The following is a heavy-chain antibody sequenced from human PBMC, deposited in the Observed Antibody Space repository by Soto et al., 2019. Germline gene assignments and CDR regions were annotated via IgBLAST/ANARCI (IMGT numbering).Heavy chain of an antibody. CDR2: ISYDGSNK. V-gene: IGHV3-30-3*01. D-gene: IGHD6-19*01. Sequence: QVQLVESGGGVVQPGRSLRLSCAASGFTFSSYAMHWVRQAPGKGLEWVAVISYDGSNKYYADSVKGRFTISRDNSKNTLYLQMNSLRAEDTAVYYCAIDKGAVAGTRGVDYWGQGTLVTVSS. CDR1: GFTFSSYA. J-gene: IGHJ4*02. CDR3: AIDKGAVAGTRGVDY.